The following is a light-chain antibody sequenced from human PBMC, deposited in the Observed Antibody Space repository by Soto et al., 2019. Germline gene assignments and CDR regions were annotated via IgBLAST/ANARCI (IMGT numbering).Light chain of an antibody. J-gene: IGKJ4*01. CDR3: QQYRSLPLT. Sequence: DIQMTQSPSSLSASVGDRITISCQASQGIRRELNWYQQKPGKGPELLIYGASNLHTGVPSRFSGSASTSGPGTHFSLTITALQPEDVATYYCQQYRSLPLTFGGGTKVEI. V-gene: IGKV1-33*01. CDR2: GAS. CDR1: QGIRRE.